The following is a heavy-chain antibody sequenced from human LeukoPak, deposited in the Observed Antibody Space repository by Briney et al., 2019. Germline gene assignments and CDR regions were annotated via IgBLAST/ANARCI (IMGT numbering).Heavy chain of an antibody. Sequence: ASVKVSCKASGYTLTDYYMHWVRQAPGQGLEWMAWIKPNSGGTKYAQKFQDRVTVTRDTSINTVYMELSRVTSDDTAMYYCARGPQGRIVVGGFRVDPWGQGNLVTVS. CDR1: GYTLTDYY. V-gene: IGHV1-2*02. D-gene: IGHD3-22*01. CDR3: ARGPQGRIVVGGFRVDP. CDR2: IKPNSGGT. J-gene: IGHJ5*02.